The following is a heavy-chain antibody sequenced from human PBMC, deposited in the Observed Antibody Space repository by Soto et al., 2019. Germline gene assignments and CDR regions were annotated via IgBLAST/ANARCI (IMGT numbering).Heavy chain of an antibody. Sequence: SSETLSLTCTVSGGSISSYYWSWIRQPPGKGLEWIGYIYYSGSTNYNPSPTSRVTISVDKSKNQLSLKLNSVTAADTAVYYCAKGGSCGPVEYWGQGTLVTVSS. CDR2: IYYSGST. V-gene: IGHV4-59*01. J-gene: IGHJ4*02. CDR1: GGSISSYY. CDR3: AKGGSCGPVEY. D-gene: IGHD3-16*01.